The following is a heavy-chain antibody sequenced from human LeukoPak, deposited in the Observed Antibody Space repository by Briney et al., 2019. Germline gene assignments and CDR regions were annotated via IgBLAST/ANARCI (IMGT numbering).Heavy chain of an antibody. Sequence: SETLSLTCAVSGVSISSYYWSWVRQPPGKGLEWVGYIYYSGSTNYNPSLKSRVTISVDTSKNQFSLKLSSVTAADTAVYYCARVRLTMIDYWGQGTLVTVSS. J-gene: IGHJ4*02. CDR1: GVSISSYY. V-gene: IGHV4-59*01. CDR2: IYYSGST. CDR3: ARVRLTMIDY. D-gene: IGHD3-22*01.